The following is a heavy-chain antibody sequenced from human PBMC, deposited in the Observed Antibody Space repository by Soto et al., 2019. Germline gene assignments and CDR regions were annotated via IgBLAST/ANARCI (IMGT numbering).Heavy chain of an antibody. Sequence: EVQLLESGGGLVQPGGSLRLSCAASGFTFSSYAMSWVRQAPGKGLEWVSAISGSGGSTYYADSVKGRFTTSRDNYKNTLYLQMNSLRAEDTAVYYCAKGYCSGGSCYSGYYGMDVWGQGTTVTVSS. CDR3: AKGYCSGGSCYSGYYGMDV. CDR2: ISGSGGST. CDR1: GFTFSSYA. J-gene: IGHJ6*02. D-gene: IGHD2-15*01. V-gene: IGHV3-23*01.